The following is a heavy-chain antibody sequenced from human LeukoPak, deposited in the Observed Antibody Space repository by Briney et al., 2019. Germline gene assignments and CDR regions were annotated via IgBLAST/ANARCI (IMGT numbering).Heavy chain of an antibody. CDR2: IFHSGST. CDR3: TRDWLEYSSSSGIGY. V-gene: IGHV4-4*01. CDR1: GGSISSGNW. D-gene: IGHD6-6*01. Sequence: PSGTLSLTCAVSGGSISSGNWWSWVRQPPGKGLEWIGEIFHSGSTNYNPSLKSRVTISVNKSKNQFSLKLSSVTAADTAVYCCTRDWLEYSSSSGIGYWGQGTLVTVSS. J-gene: IGHJ4*02.